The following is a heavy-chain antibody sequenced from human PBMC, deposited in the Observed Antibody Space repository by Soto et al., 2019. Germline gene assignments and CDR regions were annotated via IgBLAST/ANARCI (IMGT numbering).Heavy chain of an antibody. V-gene: IGHV1-3*01. D-gene: IGHD6-13*01. CDR2: INAVYCKT. J-gene: IGHJ3*02. Sequence: ASVKGSCQASGGTFSSYAISWVRQAPGQWLEWMGWINAVYCKTKYSQKFQGRVTITRDTSASTAYMELSSLKQDDTAVYYCAREVAADGTFREDVFDIWGQGTLVTVS. CDR1: GGTFSSYA. CDR3: AREVAADGTFREDVFDI.